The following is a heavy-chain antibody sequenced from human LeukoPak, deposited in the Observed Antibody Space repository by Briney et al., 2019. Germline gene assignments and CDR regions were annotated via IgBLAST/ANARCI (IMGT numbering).Heavy chain of an antibody. J-gene: IGHJ4*02. CDR1: GLSLITTGMR. CDR3: ARIVQAGTFLDY. V-gene: IGHV2-70*04. D-gene: IGHD6-13*01. Sequence: SGPTLVHPPQTLTLTCTFSGLSLITTGMRVSWLRQPPGKALEWLPRIHWVHDIFYSTSLKTRLTISKDTSKNQVVLTKTNMDPGDTATYYCARIVQAGTFLDYWRQGTLVTVSS. CDR2: IHWVHDI.